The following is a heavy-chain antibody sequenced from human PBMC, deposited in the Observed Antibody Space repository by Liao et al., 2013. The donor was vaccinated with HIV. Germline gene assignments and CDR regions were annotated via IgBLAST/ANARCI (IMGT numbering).Heavy chain of an antibody. V-gene: IGHV4-30-4*08. J-gene: IGHJ4*02. D-gene: IGHD3-16*01. CDR1: GGSISSGDYY. Sequence: QVQLQESGPGLVKPSQTLSLTCTVSGGSISSGDYYWSWIRQPPGKGLEGIGYIYYSGSTYYNPSLKSRVTISVETSKNQFSLKLSSVTAADTAVYYCARGFRLRLGLVDYWGQGTLVTVSS. CDR2: IYYSGST. CDR3: ARGFRLRLGLVDY.